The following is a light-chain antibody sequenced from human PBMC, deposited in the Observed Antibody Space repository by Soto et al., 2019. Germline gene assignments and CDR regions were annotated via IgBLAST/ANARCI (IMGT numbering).Light chain of an antibody. CDR2: KAS. CDR3: QQYNSYSTWT. J-gene: IGKJ1*01. Sequence: DIQMTQSPSTLSGSVGDRVTITCRASQTISNWLAWYQQKPGKAPKLLIYKASSLQSGVPSRFSGSGSGTEFTLTISSLQPDDFATYYCQQYNSYSTWTFGQGTKVDIK. CDR1: QTISNW. V-gene: IGKV1-5*03.